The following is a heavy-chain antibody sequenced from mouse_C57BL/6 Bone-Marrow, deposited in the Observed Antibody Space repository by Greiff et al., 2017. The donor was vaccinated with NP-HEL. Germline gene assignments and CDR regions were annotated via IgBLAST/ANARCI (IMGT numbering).Heavy chain of an antibody. Sequence: QVQLKESGAELVRPGTSVKMSCKASGYTFTNYWIGWVKQRPGHGLEWIGDIYPGGGYTNYNEKFKGKATLTADKSSSTAYMQFSSLTSEDSAIYYCARGGNEDVSYWDFEVWGTGTTVTVAS. CDR1: GYTFTNYW. J-gene: IGHJ1*03. CDR3: ARGGNEDVSYWDFEV. V-gene: IGHV1-63*01. CDR2: IYPGGGYT.